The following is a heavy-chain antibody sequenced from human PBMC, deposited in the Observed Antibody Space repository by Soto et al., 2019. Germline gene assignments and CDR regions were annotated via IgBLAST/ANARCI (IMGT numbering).Heavy chain of an antibody. V-gene: IGHV4-31*03. D-gene: IGHD5-18*01. J-gene: IGHJ4*02. CDR1: GGSISSGGYY. CDR2: IYYSGNT. CDR3: ARDSAGTAMTFDY. Sequence: QVQLQESGPGLVKPSQTLSLTCTVSGGSISSGGYYWSWIRQHPGKGLEWIGYIYYSGNTYYNPSLQSGVAMSVETSKNQFPLKLSSVTAADTAVYYCARDSAGTAMTFDYWGQGTLVTVSS.